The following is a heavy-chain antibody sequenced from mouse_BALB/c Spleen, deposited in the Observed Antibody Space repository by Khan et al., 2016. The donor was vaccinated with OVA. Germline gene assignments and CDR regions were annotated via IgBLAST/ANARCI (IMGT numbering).Heavy chain of an antibody. CDR1: GDSITSGY. CDR3: ACELRGFAY. D-gene: IGHD1-1*01. Sequence: EVELVESGPSLVKPSQTLSLTCSVTGDSITSGYWNWIRKFPGNKLEYMGYISYSGNSYYNPSLKSRISVTRDTSKTQYYLQLNSVTTEDTATYYCACELRGFAYWGQGTLVTVSA. V-gene: IGHV3-8*02. J-gene: IGHJ3*01. CDR2: ISYSGNS.